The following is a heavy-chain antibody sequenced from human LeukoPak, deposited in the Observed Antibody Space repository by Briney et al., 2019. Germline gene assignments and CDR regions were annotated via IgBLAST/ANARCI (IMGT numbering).Heavy chain of an antibody. CDR2: ISSSSSTI. Sequence: PGGSLRLSCAASGFTFSSYSMNWVRQAPGKGLEWVSYISSSSSTIYYADSVKGRFTISRDNAKNSLYLQMNSLRAEDTAVYYCARDLEYYDSSGLDYWGQGTLVTVSS. J-gene: IGHJ4*02. CDR1: GFTFSSYS. D-gene: IGHD3-22*01. V-gene: IGHV3-48*04. CDR3: ARDLEYYDSSGLDY.